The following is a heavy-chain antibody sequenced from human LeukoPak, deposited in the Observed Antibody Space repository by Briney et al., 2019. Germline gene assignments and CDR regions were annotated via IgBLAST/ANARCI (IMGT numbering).Heavy chain of an antibody. CDR1: GGSISSYY. Sequence: PSETLSLTCTVSGGSISSYYWSWIRQPPGKGLEWIGYIYYSGSTNYNPSLKSRVTISVDTSKNQFSLKVSSVTAADTAVYYCARMVGPRYFDLWGRDTLVTVSS. CDR3: ARMVGPRYFDL. D-gene: IGHD1-26*01. CDR2: IYYSGST. V-gene: IGHV4-59*08. J-gene: IGHJ2*01.